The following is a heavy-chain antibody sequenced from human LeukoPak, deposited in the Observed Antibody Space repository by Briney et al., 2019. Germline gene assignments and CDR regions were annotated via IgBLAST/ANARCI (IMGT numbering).Heavy chain of an antibody. CDR3: ARDRYYDSSGLSDYYYGMDV. CDR1: GYTFTSYD. CDR2: MNPNSGNT. J-gene: IGHJ6*02. Sequence: GASVKVSCKASGYTFTSYDINWVRQATGQGLEWMGWMNPNSGNTGYAQKFQGRVTMTRNTSISTAYMELSSLRSEDTAVYYCARDRYYDSSGLSDYYYGMDVWGQGTTVTVSS. D-gene: IGHD3-22*01. V-gene: IGHV1-8*01.